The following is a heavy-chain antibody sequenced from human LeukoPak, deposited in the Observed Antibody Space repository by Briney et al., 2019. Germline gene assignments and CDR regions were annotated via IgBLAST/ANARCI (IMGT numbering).Heavy chain of an antibody. CDR3: ARGPTYYYVSSGYYYPTRGYFQH. D-gene: IGHD3-22*01. J-gene: IGHJ1*01. CDR2: INHSGST. Sequence: SETLSLTCAVYGGSFSGYYWSWIRQPPGKGLEWIGEINHSGSTNYNPSLKSRVTISVDTSKNQFSLKLSSVTAADTAVYYCARGPTYYYVSSGYYYPTRGYFQHWGQGTLVTVSS. V-gene: IGHV4-34*01. CDR1: GGSFSGYY.